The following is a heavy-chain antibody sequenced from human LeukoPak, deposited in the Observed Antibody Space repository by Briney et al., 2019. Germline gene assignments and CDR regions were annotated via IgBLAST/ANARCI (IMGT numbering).Heavy chain of an antibody. CDR3: ARDDYDSSGYYPFDY. V-gene: IGHV3-21*01. J-gene: IGHJ4*02. D-gene: IGHD3-22*01. CDR1: GFTFSSYS. Sequence: GGSLRLSCAASGFTFSSYSMNWVRQAPGKGLEWVSSISSSSSYIYYADSVKGRFTISRDNAKNSLYLQMNSLGAEDTAVYYCARDDYDSSGYYPFDYWGQGTLVTVSS. CDR2: ISSSSSYI.